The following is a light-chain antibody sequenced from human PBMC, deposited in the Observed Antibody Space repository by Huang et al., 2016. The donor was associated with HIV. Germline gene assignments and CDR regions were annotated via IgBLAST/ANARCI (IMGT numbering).Light chain of an antibody. CDR3: QQSARIPRT. J-gene: IGKJ2*01. CDR1: QNIKRY. Sequence: DIRLTQSPSSLSASVGDRVIITCRASQNIKRYLNWYQYKPGEAPKLLIYATSNLHSGVPSTFSGSGSETSFTLTISSLQPEDSSTYYCQQSARIPRTFGQGTKLEI. V-gene: IGKV1-39*01. CDR2: ATS.